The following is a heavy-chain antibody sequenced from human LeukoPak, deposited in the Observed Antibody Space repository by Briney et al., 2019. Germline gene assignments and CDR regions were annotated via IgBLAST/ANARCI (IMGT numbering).Heavy chain of an antibody. D-gene: IGHD6-13*01. CDR1: GYSISSGYF. V-gene: IGHV4-38-2*02. J-gene: IGHJ3*02. Sequence: SETLSLTCTVSGYSISSGYFWGWIRQPPGKGLEWIGVYHVGTTDYNPSLKSRVTISVDRSKNQMSLKLSSVTAADTAVYYCARCLGFLIGSSWYPDAFDIWGQGTMVTVSS. CDR2: VYHVGTT. CDR3: ARCLGFLIGSSWYPDAFDI.